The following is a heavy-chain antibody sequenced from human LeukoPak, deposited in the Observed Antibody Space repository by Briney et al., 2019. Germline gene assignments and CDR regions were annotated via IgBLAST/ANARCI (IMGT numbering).Heavy chain of an antibody. CDR2: IYYTGNT. J-gene: IGHJ4*02. V-gene: IGHV4-39*01. D-gene: IGHD4-23*01. Sequence: TPSETLSLTCTVSDDSFSSSGFYWGWVRRPPGKGMEWIGSIYYTGNTFYNPSLKSRVTMSVDTPKNQFSLTLNPVTAADTAVYYCARHYNAGWYLIDSWGQGTLVTVSS. CDR1: DDSFSSSGFY. CDR3: ARHYNAGWYLIDS.